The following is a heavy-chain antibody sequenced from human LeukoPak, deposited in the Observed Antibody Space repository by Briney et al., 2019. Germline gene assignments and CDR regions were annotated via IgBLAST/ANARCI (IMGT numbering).Heavy chain of an antibody. J-gene: IGHJ4*02. V-gene: IGHV4-4*02. D-gene: IGHD6-19*01. Sequence: SETLSLTCTVSGGSISSLNLWSWLRQPPGKGLEWIGEMYLGGTTNFNPSLKSRVTILIDKSKNQLSLQLTSVTAADMAVYYCAGLEGRYSTDWFYFFDYWGQGALVTVSS. CDR3: AGLEGRYSTDWFYFFDY. CDR2: MYLGGTT. CDR1: GGSISSLNL.